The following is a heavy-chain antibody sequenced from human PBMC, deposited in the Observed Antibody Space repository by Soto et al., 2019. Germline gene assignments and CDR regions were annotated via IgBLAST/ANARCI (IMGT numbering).Heavy chain of an antibody. V-gene: IGHV6-1*01. CDR2: TYYRSKWYN. J-gene: IGHJ6*02. CDR3: ARTPRITXFGVVIQSYYYYYGMDV. D-gene: IGHD3-3*01. CDR1: GDSVSSNSAA. Sequence: SQTLSLTCAISGDSVSSNSAAWNWIRQSPSRGLEWLGRTYYRSKWYNDYAVSVKSRITINPDTSKNQFSLQLNSVTPEDTAVYYCARTPRITXFGVVIQSYYYYYGMDVWGQGTTVTVSS.